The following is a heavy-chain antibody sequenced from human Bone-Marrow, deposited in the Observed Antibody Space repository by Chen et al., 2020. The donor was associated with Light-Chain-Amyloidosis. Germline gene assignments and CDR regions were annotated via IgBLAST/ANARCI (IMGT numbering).Heavy chain of an antibody. CDR3: MRGGPLPFYSWNDDAIEF. CDR2: RYSGGTT. Sequence: EVQLVETGGGLIQPGGSLRLSCAVSGFSVSGYYMSCVRQAPGKGPLWVSGRYSGGTTFYPDAVKGRFTISRDNSKNTVYLQMKSLRVEDTAVYYCMRGGPLPFYSWNDDAIEFWGQGTVVTVSS. V-gene: IGHV3-53*02. D-gene: IGHD1-1*01. J-gene: IGHJ3*01. CDR1: GFSVSGYY.